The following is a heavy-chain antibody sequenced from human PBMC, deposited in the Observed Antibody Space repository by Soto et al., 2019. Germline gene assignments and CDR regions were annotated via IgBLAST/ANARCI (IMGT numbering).Heavy chain of an antibody. D-gene: IGHD3-10*01. J-gene: IGHJ5*02. V-gene: IGHV1-18*01. CDR1: GYTFTSYG. CDR2: ISAYNGNT. CDR3: ARALWFGELFHWFDP. Sequence: QVQLVQSGAEVKKPGASVKVSCKASGYTFTSYGISWVRQAPGQGLEWMGWISAYNGNTNYAQKLQGRVTMXXDXSMXTAYMELRSLRSDDTAVYYCARALWFGELFHWFDPWGQGTLVTVSS.